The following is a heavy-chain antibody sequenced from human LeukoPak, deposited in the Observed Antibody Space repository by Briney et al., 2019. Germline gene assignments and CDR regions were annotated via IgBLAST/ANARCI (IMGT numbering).Heavy chain of an antibody. J-gene: IGHJ5*02. CDR2: MNPDTGNT. CDR3: ARSPDRYYDILTGYYNIWFDP. V-gene: IGHV1-8*02. Sequence: AASVKVSCKASGYTFTSYGISWVRQATGQGLEWLGWMNPDTGNTGSAQKFQGRVTMTRNTSISTAYMELSSLRSDDTAVYYCARSPDRYYDILTGYYNIWFDPWGQGTLVTVSS. D-gene: IGHD3-9*01. CDR1: GYTFTSYG.